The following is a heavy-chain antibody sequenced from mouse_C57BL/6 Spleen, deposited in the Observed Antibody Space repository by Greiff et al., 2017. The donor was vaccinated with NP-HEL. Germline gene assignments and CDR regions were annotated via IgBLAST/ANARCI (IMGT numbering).Heavy chain of an antibody. CDR3: ASGDDGYYYAMDY. CDR1: GYTFTDYY. D-gene: IGHD2-3*01. CDR2: INPNNGGT. V-gene: IGHV1-26*01. Sequence: EVQLQQSGPELVKPGASVKISCKASGYTFTDYYMNWVKQSHGKSLEWIGDINPNNGGTSYNQKFKGKATLTVDKSSSRAYMELRSLTSEDSAVYYCASGDDGYYYAMDYWGQGTSVTVSS. J-gene: IGHJ4*01.